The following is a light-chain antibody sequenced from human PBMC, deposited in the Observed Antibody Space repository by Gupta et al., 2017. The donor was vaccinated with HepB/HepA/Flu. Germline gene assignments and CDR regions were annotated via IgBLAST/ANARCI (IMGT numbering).Light chain of an antibody. V-gene: IGLV7-46*01. J-gene: IGLJ3*02. Sequence: VVTQAPSLTVSPGGTITLTCGSSTRAVTSDNYPYWLQQTPGQAPRTLIYDITHKAAWTPARFSGSPLGGKGALTRAGAQPEDEAEYYCLLAYDGGRSWVFGGGTKLTVL. CDR2: DIT. CDR1: TRAVTSDNY. CDR3: LLAYDGGRSWV.